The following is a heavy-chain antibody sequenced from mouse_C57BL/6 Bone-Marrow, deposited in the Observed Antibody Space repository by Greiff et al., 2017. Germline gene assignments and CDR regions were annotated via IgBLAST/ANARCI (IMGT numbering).Heavy chain of an antibody. Sequence: QVQLQQPGAELVKPGASVKLSCKASGYTFTSYWMQWVKQRPGQGLEWIGEIDPSDSYTNYNQKFKGKATLTVDTSSSTAYMQLSSLTSEDSAVYYCARSTGDYWGQGTTLTVSS. CDR1: GYTFTSYW. J-gene: IGHJ2*01. CDR2: IDPSDSYT. V-gene: IGHV1-50*01. D-gene: IGHD4-1*02. CDR3: ARSTGDY.